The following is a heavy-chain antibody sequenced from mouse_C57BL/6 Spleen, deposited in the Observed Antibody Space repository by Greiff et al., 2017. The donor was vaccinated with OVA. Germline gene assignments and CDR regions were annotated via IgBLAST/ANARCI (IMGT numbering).Heavy chain of an antibody. D-gene: IGHD1-1*01. J-gene: IGHJ2*01. CDR1: GYTFTSYG. CDR3: ARSSITTVVADY. V-gene: IGHV1-81*01. CDR2: IYPRSGNT. Sequence: VQLQQSGAELARPGASVKLSCKASGYTFTSYGISWVKQRTGQGLEWIGEIYPRSGNTYYNEKCKGKATLTADKSSSTAYMELRSLTSEDSAVYFCARSSITTVVADYWGQGTTLTVSS.